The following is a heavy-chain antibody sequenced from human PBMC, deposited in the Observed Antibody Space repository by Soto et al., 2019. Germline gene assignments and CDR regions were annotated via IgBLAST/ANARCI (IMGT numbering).Heavy chain of an antibody. CDR2: ITAAGIT. Sequence: GGSLRLSCATSGFTFGNYAMSWVRQAPGKGLEWVSHITAAGITYYAVSVRGRFVISRDSSTNMVYLQMNSLRVEDTALYYCAKCLQMYWNYDAFHIWGQGTMVTVSS. CDR3: AKCLQMYWNYDAFHI. CDR1: GFTFGNYA. V-gene: IGHV3-23*01. J-gene: IGHJ3*02. D-gene: IGHD1-7*01.